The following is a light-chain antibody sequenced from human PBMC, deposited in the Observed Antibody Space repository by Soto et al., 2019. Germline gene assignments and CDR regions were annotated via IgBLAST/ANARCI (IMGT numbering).Light chain of an antibody. J-gene: IGKJ1*01. CDR3: QQHGSSPWT. CDR1: QSIRSKF. V-gene: IGKV3-20*01. CDR2: GAS. Sequence: EIVLTQSPGTLSLSPGERATLSCRASQSIRSKFLAWYQQKPGHAPRLLIYGASTRATGIPDRFSGSGSGTDFTLTITRLEPEDFAVYSCQQHGSSPWTFGQGTKVEIK.